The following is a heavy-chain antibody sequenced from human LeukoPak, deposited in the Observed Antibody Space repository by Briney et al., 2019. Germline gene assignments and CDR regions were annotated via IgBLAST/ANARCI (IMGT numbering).Heavy chain of an antibody. J-gene: IGHJ3*02. CDR1: GGSISSYY. Sequence: SETLSLTCTVSGGSISSYYWSWIRQPPGKGLEWIGYIYYSGSTNYNPSLKSRVTISVDTSKNQFSLKLSSVTAADTAVYYCARGGYHRAFDIWGQGTMVTVSS. CDR3: ARGGYHRAFDI. CDR2: IYYSGST. D-gene: IGHD5-18*01. V-gene: IGHV4-59*01.